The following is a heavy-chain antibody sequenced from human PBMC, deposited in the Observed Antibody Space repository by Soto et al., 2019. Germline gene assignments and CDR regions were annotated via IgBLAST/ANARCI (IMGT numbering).Heavy chain of an antibody. D-gene: IGHD6-19*01. CDR2: IYYSGST. CDR1: GGSVSSGGYY. V-gene: IGHV4-61*08. J-gene: IGHJ4*02. Sequence: PSETLSLTCTVSGGSVSSGGYYWSWIRQPPGKGLEWIGYIYYSGSTNYNPSLKSRVTISVDTSKNQFSLKLSSVTAADTAVYYCARGKPGVAALDFDYWGQGTLVTVSS. CDR3: ARGKPGVAALDFDY.